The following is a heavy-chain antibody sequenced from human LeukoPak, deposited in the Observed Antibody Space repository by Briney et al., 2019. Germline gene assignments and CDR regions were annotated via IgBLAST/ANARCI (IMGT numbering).Heavy chain of an antibody. Sequence: PSETLSLTCTVSGGSISSSSYYWGWIRQPPGKGLEWIGSIYYSGSTYYNPSLKSRVTISVDTSKNQFSLKLSSVTAADTAVYYCARFRAYDSSGYLYYFDYWGQGTLVTVSS. CDR2: IYYSGST. CDR3: ARFRAYDSSGYLYYFDY. CDR1: GGSISSSSYY. V-gene: IGHV4-39*01. J-gene: IGHJ4*02. D-gene: IGHD3-22*01.